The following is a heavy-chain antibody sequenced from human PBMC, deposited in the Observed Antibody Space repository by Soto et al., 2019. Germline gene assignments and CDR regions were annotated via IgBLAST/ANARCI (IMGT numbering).Heavy chain of an antibody. Sequence: RGESLKISCKGSGYSFTSYWISWVRQMPGKGLEWMGRIDPSDSYTNYSPSFQGHVTISADKSISTAYLQWSSLKASDTAMYYCARQGHGITIFGVVIEADAFDIWGQGTMVTVSS. CDR3: ARQGHGITIFGVVIEADAFDI. J-gene: IGHJ3*02. CDR2: IDPSDSYT. V-gene: IGHV5-10-1*01. CDR1: GYSFTSYW. D-gene: IGHD3-3*01.